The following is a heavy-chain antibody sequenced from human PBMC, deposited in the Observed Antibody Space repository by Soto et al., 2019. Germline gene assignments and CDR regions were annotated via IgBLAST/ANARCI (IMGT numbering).Heavy chain of an antibody. D-gene: IGHD3-10*01. CDR1: GGSFSGYY. Sequence: QVQLQQWGAGLLKPSETLSLTCAVYGGSFSGYYWTWIRQPQGTGLEWIGEINQSGSTKYNPSLKSRVTISVDTSKNQFSLKLPSVTAADTAGYYCARDKITCLFDYWGQGTLVTVSS. CDR2: INQSGST. CDR3: ARDKITCLFDY. V-gene: IGHV4-34*01. J-gene: IGHJ4*02.